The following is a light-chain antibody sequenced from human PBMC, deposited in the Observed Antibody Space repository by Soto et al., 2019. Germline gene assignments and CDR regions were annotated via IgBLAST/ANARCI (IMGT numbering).Light chain of an antibody. CDR2: GAS. Sequence: EIMMTQSPATLSVSPGERATLSCRASQTIRSYLAWYQQKPGQSPRLLIYGASTRATGIPARFSGSGSETEFTLTISSLQSEDFAVYYCQQYETWPITFGQGTRLEIK. CDR1: QTIRSY. CDR3: QQYETWPIT. V-gene: IGKV3-15*01. J-gene: IGKJ5*01.